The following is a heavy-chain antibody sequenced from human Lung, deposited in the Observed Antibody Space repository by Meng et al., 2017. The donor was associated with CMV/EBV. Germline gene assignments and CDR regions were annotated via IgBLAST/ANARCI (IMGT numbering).Heavy chain of an antibody. CDR2: ISKSGSGI. CDR3: ARLSVLTNYDDSSGYEGGFDT. CDR1: GFSLSAYG. D-gene: IGHD3-22*01. Sequence: GEXXTISCAASGFSLSAYGMGWLRQTPGKGLDWVSYISKSGSGIYYVDSVKGRFTISRDNSKDTVFLQMNSLRDEDTAVYYCARLSVLTNYDDSSGYEGGFDTWXQGTXVTVSS. J-gene: IGHJ3*02. V-gene: IGHV3-7*03.